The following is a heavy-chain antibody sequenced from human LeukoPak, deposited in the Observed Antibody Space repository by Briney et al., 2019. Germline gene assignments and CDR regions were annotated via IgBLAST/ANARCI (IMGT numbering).Heavy chain of an antibody. CDR3: ARGGPIAAAPKSFDY. CDR2: INHSGST. J-gene: IGHJ4*02. CDR1: GGSFSGYY. D-gene: IGHD6-13*01. Sequence: PSGTLSLTCAVYGGSFSGYYWSWIRQPPGKGLEWIGEINHSGSTNYNPSLKSRVTISVDTSKNQFSLKLSSVTAADTAVYYCARGGPIAAAPKSFDYWGQGTLVTVSS. V-gene: IGHV4-34*01.